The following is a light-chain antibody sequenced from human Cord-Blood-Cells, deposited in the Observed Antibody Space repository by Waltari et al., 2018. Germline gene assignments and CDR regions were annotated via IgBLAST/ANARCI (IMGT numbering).Light chain of an antibody. CDR1: QSVLYSSKNKNY. CDR2: WAS. CDR3: QQYYSTPGLPVSWT. J-gene: IGKJ1*01. Sequence: DIVMTQSPDSLAVSLGERATINCKSSQSVLYSSKNKNYLSWYQQKPGQPPKLLISWASTRESGVPDRFSGSGSGTDFTLTISSLQAEDVAVYYCQQYYSTPGLPVSWTFGQGTKVEIK. V-gene: IGKV4-1*01.